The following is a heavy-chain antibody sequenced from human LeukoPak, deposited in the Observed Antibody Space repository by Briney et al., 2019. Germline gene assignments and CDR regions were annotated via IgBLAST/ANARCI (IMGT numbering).Heavy chain of an antibody. Sequence: SETLSLTCTVSGGSITSYYRSWIRQPAEKGLEWIGRIYSSGSTNYNPSLQSRVTMSVDTSKNQFSLKLSSVTAADTAVYYCARWGTTFDYWGQGTLVTVSS. J-gene: IGHJ4*02. CDR3: ARWGTTFDY. CDR2: IYSSGST. D-gene: IGHD1-7*01. V-gene: IGHV4-4*07. CDR1: GGSITSYY.